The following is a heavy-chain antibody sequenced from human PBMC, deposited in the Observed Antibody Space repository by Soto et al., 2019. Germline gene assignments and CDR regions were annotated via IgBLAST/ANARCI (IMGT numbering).Heavy chain of an antibody. CDR3: ASSKYQLLFHWFDP. Sequence: ASVKVSCKASGYTFTGYYMHWVRQAPGQGLEWMGWINPNSGGTDYAQKFQGRVTITRDTSASTAYMELSSLRSEDTAVYYCASSKYQLLFHWFDPWGQGTLVTVSS. J-gene: IGHJ5*02. V-gene: IGHV1-2*02. CDR2: INPNSGGT. D-gene: IGHD2-2*01. CDR1: GYTFTGYY.